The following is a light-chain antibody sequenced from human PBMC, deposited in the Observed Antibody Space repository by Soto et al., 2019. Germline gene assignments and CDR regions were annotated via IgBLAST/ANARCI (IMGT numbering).Light chain of an antibody. V-gene: IGLV2-14*01. CDR3: GSYTTTRSWV. J-gene: IGLJ3*02. CDR2: EVT. CDR1: SSDVGSYNY. Sequence: QSVLTQPASVSGSPGQSITISCTGTSSDVGSYNYVSWYQHLPGKAPKLMIYEVTNRPSGVSDRFSGSKSGNMASLTISGLQAEDEADYYCGSYTTTRSWVFGGGTKVTVL.